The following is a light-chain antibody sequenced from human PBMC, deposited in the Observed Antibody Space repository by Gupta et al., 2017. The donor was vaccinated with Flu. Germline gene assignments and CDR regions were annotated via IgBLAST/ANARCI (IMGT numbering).Light chain of an antibody. CDR2: GVS. J-gene: IGKJ1*01. CDR1: QPINSNY. CDR3: QQYDGAPRT. Sequence: VLTQSPGTLSLSPGERATLSCTASQPINSNYIAWYQQKPGQAPRLLIYGVSRRATGIPDRFSGSGSGTDFTLSISRLEPEDFAAYYCQQYDGAPRTFGQGTKVEIQ. V-gene: IGKV3-20*01.